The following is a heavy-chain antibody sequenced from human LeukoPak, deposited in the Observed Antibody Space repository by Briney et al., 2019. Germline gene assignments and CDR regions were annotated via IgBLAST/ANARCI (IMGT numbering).Heavy chain of an antibody. CDR2: INPNSGGT. J-gene: IGHJ4*02. D-gene: IGHD1-26*01. V-gene: IGHV1-2*02. Sequence: ASVKVSCKASGYTFTGYYMHWVRQAPGQGLEWMGWINPNSGGTNYAQKFQGRVTMTRDTSISTAYMELSRLRSDDTAVYYCARGVVGATIADGVLGYWGQGTLVTVSS. CDR3: ARGVVGATIADGVLGY. CDR1: GYTFTGYY.